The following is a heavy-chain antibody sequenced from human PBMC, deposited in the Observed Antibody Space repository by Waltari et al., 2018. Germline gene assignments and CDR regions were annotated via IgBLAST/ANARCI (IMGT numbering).Heavy chain of an antibody. Sequence: QVQLQESGPGLVKPSETLSLTCAVSGYSISSGYYWGWIRQPPGKGLERIGSIYHSGSTYYNPSLKSRVTISVDTSKNQFSLKLSSVTAADTAVYYCARDLSRGAFDIWGQGTMVTVSS. CDR3: ARDLSRGAFDI. J-gene: IGHJ3*02. V-gene: IGHV4-38-2*02. CDR1: GYSISSGYY. CDR2: IYHSGST.